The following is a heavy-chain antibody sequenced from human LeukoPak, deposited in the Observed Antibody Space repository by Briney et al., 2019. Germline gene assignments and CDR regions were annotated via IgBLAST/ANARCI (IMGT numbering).Heavy chain of an antibody. CDR3: ARDRSGSISPPDFDY. D-gene: IGHD3-10*01. V-gene: IGHV3-21*01. CDR2: ISSSSSYI. Sequence: PGGSLRLSCAASGFTFSSYSMNWVRQAPGKGLEWVSSISSSSSYIYYADSVKGRFTITRDNAKNSLYLQMNSLRAEDTAVYYSARDRSGSISPPDFDYWGQGTLVTVSS. CDR1: GFTFSSYS. J-gene: IGHJ4*02.